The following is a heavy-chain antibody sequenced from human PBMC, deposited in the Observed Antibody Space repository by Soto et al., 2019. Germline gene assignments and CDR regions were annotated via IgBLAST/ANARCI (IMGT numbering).Heavy chain of an antibody. CDR1: GFTFSNFW. CDR2: IKQDGSQK. J-gene: IGHJ6*02. V-gene: IGHV3-7*01. D-gene: IGHD3-3*01. CDR3: ARLGGGV. Sequence: EVQLVESGGGLVQPGGSLRLSCAASGFTFSNFWMYLVRQTPGKGLESVARIKQDGSQKKYVDYVKGRLTISRDNAKNSLYLQMNSLRTEDTALYYCARLGGGVWGQGTTVTVSS.